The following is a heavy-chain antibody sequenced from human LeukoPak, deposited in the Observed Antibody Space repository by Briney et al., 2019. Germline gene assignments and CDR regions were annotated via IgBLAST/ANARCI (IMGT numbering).Heavy chain of an antibody. Sequence: ASVKVSCKASGYTFTSYGISWVRQAPGQGLEWMGWISAYNGNTNYAQKLQGRVTMTTDTSTSTAYMELRSLRSDDTAVYYCARSILHYGDYGPLDYWGQGTLVTVSS. V-gene: IGHV1-18*01. D-gene: IGHD4-17*01. CDR1: GYTFTSYG. J-gene: IGHJ4*02. CDR3: ARSILHYGDYGPLDY. CDR2: ISAYNGNT.